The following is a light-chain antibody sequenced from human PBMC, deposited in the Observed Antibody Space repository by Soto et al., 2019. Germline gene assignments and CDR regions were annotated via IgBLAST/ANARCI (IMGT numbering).Light chain of an antibody. CDR3: QQRKNWPTFT. J-gene: IGKJ3*01. CDR1: QSVGSG. CDR2: DTS. V-gene: IGKV3-11*01. Sequence: EIVLTQSPATLSLSPGERATLSCRASQSVGSGLAWYQQQPGQAPRLLIYDTSTRVTGIPARFSGSGPGTDFTLTISGLEPEDFAIYYCQQRKNWPTFTFGPGTKVDIK.